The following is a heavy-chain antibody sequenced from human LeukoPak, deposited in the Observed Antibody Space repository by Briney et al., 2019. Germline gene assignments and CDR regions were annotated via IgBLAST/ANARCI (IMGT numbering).Heavy chain of an antibody. CDR3: ARGRTVLRFLEWLSNWFDP. J-gene: IGHJ5*02. V-gene: IGHV4-34*01. CDR1: GGSFSGYY. D-gene: IGHD3-3*01. Sequence: SETLSLTCAVYGGSFSGYYWSWIRQPPGKGLEWIGEINLSGSTNYNPSLKSRVTISVDTSKNQFSLKLSSVTAADTAVYYCARGRTVLRFLEWLSNWFDPWGQGTLVTVSS. CDR2: INLSGST.